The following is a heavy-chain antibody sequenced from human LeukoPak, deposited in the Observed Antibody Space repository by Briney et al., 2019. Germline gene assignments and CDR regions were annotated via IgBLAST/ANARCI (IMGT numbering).Heavy chain of an antibody. CDR3: ARWMGIESMTGRFNYYGMDV. CDR1: GASISSYY. CDR2: MYYSGTT. Sequence: SETLSLTCTVSGASISSYYWTWIRQTPGKGLEWIGYMYYSGTTKNNPSLKSRVTMSVDTSKNQFSLRLSSVTAADTAVYYCARWMGIESMTGRFNYYGMDVWGKGTTVTVSS. D-gene: IGHD1-20*01. V-gene: IGHV4-59*01. J-gene: IGHJ6*04.